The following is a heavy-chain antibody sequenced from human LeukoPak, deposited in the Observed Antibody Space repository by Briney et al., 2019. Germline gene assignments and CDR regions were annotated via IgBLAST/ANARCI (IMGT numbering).Heavy chain of an antibody. CDR1: GFTFSSYG. D-gene: IGHD6-19*01. Sequence: PGGSLRLSCAASGFTFSSYGMHWVRKAPGKGLEWVAVISYDGSNKYYADSVKGRFTISRDNSKNTLYLQMNSLRAEDTAVYYCAKDFSSGWYDWFDPWGQGTLVTVSS. CDR3: AKDFSSGWYDWFDP. V-gene: IGHV3-30*18. J-gene: IGHJ5*02. CDR2: ISYDGSNK.